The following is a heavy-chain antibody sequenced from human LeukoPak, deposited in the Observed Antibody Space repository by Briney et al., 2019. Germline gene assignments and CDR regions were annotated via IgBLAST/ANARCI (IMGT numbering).Heavy chain of an antibody. CDR2: IYYSGST. D-gene: IGHD5-24*01. J-gene: IGHJ4*02. CDR3: ARLRMMATIRGLDY. V-gene: IGHV4-59*08. Sequence: SETLSLTCTVSGGSISSYYWSWIRQPPGKGLEWIGYIYYSGSTNYNPSLKSRVTISVDTSKNQFSLKLSSVTAADTAVYYCARLRMMATIRGLDYWGQGTLVTVSS. CDR1: GGSISSYY.